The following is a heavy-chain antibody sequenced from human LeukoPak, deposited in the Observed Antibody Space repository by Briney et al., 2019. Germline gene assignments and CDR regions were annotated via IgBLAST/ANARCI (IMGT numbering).Heavy chain of an antibody. V-gene: IGHV3-23*01. Sequence: PGGSLRLSCAASEFTSSSYAMSWVRQAPGKGLEWVSAISGSGGSTYYADSVKGRFTISRDNSKNTLYLQMNSLRAEDTAVYYCAKPLISGSYYGAFDIWGQGTMVTVSS. CDR2: ISGSGGST. CDR3: AKPLISGSYYGAFDI. J-gene: IGHJ3*02. CDR1: EFTSSSYA. D-gene: IGHD1-26*01.